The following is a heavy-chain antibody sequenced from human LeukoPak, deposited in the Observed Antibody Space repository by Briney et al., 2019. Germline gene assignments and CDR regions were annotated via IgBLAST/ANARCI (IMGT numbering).Heavy chain of an antibody. D-gene: IGHD3-22*01. Sequence: SETLSLTCAVYGGSFSGYYWSWIRQPPGKGLEWIGEINHSGSTNYNPSLKSRVTISVDTSKNQFSLKLSSVTAADTAVYYCARVALPPYYYDSSGCFDYWGQGTLVTVSS. V-gene: IGHV4-34*01. CDR2: INHSGST. CDR1: GGSFSGYY. J-gene: IGHJ4*02. CDR3: ARVALPPYYYDSSGCFDY.